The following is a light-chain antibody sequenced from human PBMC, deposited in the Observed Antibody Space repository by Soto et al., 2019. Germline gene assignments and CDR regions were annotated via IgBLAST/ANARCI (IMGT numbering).Light chain of an antibody. J-gene: IGKJ3*01. CDR1: QSVSSSY. Sequence: EIVLTQSPGTLSLSPGERATLSCRASQSVSSSYLAWYQQKPGQTPRLLIYGASSRATGIPDRFSGSGSGTYCTLTISRLEPEDFAMYYCLQYGNSPFTFGPGTKVDVK. CDR3: LQYGNSPFT. V-gene: IGKV3-20*01. CDR2: GAS.